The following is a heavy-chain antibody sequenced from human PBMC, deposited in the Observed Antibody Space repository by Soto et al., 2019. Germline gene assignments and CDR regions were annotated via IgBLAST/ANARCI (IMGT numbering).Heavy chain of an antibody. CDR2: INPRSGGT. D-gene: IGHD6-19*01. Sequence: QVQLVQSGAEVKKPGASVKVSCKASGYTFTGNYLHWVRQAPGQGLEWMGWINPRSGGTNYAQKFQGRVTMTRDTSINTAYMELSRLRFDDTAVYYCARRGLVTVAAYYGMDVWGQGTTVTVSS. J-gene: IGHJ6*02. CDR1: GYTFTGNY. V-gene: IGHV1-2*02. CDR3: ARRGLVTVAAYYGMDV.